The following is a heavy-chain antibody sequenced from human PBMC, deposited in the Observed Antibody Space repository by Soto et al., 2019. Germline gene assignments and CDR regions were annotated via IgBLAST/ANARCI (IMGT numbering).Heavy chain of an antibody. D-gene: IGHD6-19*01. J-gene: IGHJ4*02. V-gene: IGHV3-11*01. Sequence: GGSLRLSCTASGCTFSDYYRSWIRQAPGKGLEWVSYISSSGATIYYGDSMRGRFTISRDKSKNQFSLKLSSVTAADTAVYYCARDYSSGWYSLDYWGQGTLVTVSS. CDR2: ISSSGATI. CDR1: GCTFSDYY. CDR3: ARDYSSGWYSLDY.